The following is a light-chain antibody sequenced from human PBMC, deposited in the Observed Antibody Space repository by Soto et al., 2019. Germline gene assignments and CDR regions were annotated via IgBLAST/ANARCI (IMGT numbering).Light chain of an antibody. J-gene: IGKJ1*01. CDR3: QQYRSYSAWT. CDR2: DAS. V-gene: IGKV1-5*01. Sequence: DIQMTQSPSTLSASIGDRVTITCRASQRINKWLAWHQQKPGKAPKLLIYDASSLQSGVPPRFSGSGAGTECSLTIRSLQPDDIATYYCQQYRSYSAWTFGEGTNVEIK. CDR1: QRINKW.